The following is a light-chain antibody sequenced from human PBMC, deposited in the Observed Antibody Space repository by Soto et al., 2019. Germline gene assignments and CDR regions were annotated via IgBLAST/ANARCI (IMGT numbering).Light chain of an antibody. V-gene: IGLV3-21*04. J-gene: IGLJ2*01. CDR2: YDA. CDR3: QVWDSSSDLVI. CDR1: NIGSKS. Sequence: SYGLTQPPSVSVAPGQAASITCGGNNIGSKSVHWYQQKSGQAPVLVIYYDADRPSGIPERFSGSKSENTATLTISRVEAGDEADYYCQVWDSSSDLVIFGGGTKLTVL.